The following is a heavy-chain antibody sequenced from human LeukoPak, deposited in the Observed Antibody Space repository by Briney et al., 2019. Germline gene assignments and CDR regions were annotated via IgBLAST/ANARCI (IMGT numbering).Heavy chain of an antibody. J-gene: IGHJ4*02. CDR1: GFTFSNAW. V-gene: IGHV3-15*01. D-gene: IGHD5-24*01. CDR3: TTDPSINEMATIEHRIDY. CDR2: IKSKTDGGTT. Sequence: PGGSLRLSCAASGFTFSNAWMSWVRQAPGKGLEWVGRIKSKTDGGTTDYAPPVKGRFTISRDDSKNTLYLQMNSLKTEDTAVYYCTTDPSINEMATIEHRIDYWGQGTLVTVSS.